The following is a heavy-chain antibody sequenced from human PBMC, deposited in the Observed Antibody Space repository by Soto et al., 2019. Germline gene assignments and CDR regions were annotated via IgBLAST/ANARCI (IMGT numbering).Heavy chain of an antibody. J-gene: IGHJ3*02. D-gene: IGHD3-3*02. CDR2: ISSSSSTI. V-gene: IGHV3-48*02. CDR1: GFTFSSYS. CDR3: ARPQIRRAPFDI. Sequence: HPGGSLRLSCAASGFTFSSYSMNWVRQAPGKGLEWVSYISSSSSTIYYADSVKGRFTISRDNAKNSLYLQMNSLRDEDTAVYYWARPQIRRAPFDIWGKGKMVTVPS.